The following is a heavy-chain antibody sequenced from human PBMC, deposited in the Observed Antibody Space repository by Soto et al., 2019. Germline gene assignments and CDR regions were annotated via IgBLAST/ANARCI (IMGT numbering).Heavy chain of an antibody. CDR2: ISSYNGNT. J-gene: IGHJ3*02. CDR1: GYTFTNFG. CDR3: TRDPQLASGYYFSGLGDI. V-gene: IGHV1-18*01. D-gene: IGHD3-22*01. Sequence: QVQLVQSGAEVKKPGASVNVSCKTSGYTFTNFGLSWVRQAPGQGLEWMGWISSYNGNTIYAQKVQGRVTMTTDTSTRTAYMELKSLRSDDTAMYYCTRDPQLASGYYFSGLGDIWGQGTMLSVSS.